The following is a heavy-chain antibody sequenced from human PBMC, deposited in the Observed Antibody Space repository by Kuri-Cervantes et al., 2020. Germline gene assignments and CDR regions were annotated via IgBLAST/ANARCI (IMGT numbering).Heavy chain of an antibody. CDR3: ARDLGYQLRAFDV. J-gene: IGHJ3*01. V-gene: IGHV3-30-3*01. Sequence: GESLKISCAASGFTFSSYAMHWVRQAPGKGLEWVAVISYDGSNKYYADSVKGRFTISRDNSKNTLYLQMSSLSTEDTAVYYCARDLGYQLRAFDVWGLGTLVTVSS. CDR2: ISYDGSNK. D-gene: IGHD2-2*01. CDR1: GFTFSSYA.